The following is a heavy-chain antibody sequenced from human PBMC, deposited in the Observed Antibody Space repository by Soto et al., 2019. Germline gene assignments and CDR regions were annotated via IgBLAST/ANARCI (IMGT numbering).Heavy chain of an antibody. CDR2: ISAYNGNT. V-gene: IGHV1-18*01. CDR1: GYTPTNYD. CDR3: ASALYRSGTYYAFDN. J-gene: IGHJ4*02. D-gene: IGHD1-26*01. Sequence: QVPLVQSGGEVKKPGASVTDSCKTSGYTPTNYDIGWLRQAPGQGLEWMGWISAYNGNTNSAQKLQGRLTMTTDTSTRTAYMELRSLRSDDTAVYYCASALYRSGTYYAFDNWGQGTLVTVSS.